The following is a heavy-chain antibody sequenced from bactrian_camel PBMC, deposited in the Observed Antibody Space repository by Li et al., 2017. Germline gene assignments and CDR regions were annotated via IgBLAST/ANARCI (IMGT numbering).Heavy chain of an antibody. Sequence: HVQLVESGGGLVQPGGSLGLSCTASGFTFDDSDMGWYRQAPGNECELVSTISSDGSTYYADSVKGRFTISADNAKNTVYLQMNSLKSEDTALYYCATVPNPVRGSWSDLAYNYWGQGTQVTVS. D-gene: IGHD6*01. CDR1: GFTFDDSD. J-gene: IGHJ4*01. CDR2: ISSDGST. CDR3: ATVPNPVRGSWSDLAYNY. V-gene: IGHV3S60*01.